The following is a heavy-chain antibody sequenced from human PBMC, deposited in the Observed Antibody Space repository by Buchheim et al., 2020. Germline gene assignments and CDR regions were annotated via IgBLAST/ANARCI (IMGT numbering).Heavy chain of an antibody. V-gene: IGHV1-2*02. CDR2: INPNSGAP. J-gene: IGHJ6*02. D-gene: IGHD3-10*01. CDR3: ARAPVRWFGDYYGMDV. CDR1: GYTFTGYY. Sequence: QVQLVQSGAEVKKPGASVKVSCKASGYTFTGYYMHWVRQAPGQGLEWMGWINPNSGAPTYAQRFKARVPLTRDTSISTATMELSRLRSDDTAVYYCARAPVRWFGDYYGMDVWGQGTT.